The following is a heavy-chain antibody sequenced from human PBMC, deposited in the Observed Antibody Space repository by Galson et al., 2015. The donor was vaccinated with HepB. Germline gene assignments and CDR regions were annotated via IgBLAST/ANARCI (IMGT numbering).Heavy chain of an antibody. J-gene: IGHJ4*02. CDR3: AREKFFTYYFDY. D-gene: IGHD3-3*01. V-gene: IGHV1-46*01. CDR2: ISPSDGAV. CDR1: GYTFTTYN. Sequence: SVKVSCKATGYTFTTYNIQWVRQAPGQGLEWMGRISPSDGAVHCAQEFQGRVTMTRDTSTSTVYMDLSSLASEDTAVYYCAREKFFTYYFDYWGQGTLVTVSS.